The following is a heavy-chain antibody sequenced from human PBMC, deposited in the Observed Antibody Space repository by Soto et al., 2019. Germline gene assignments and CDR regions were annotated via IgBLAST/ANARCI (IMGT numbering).Heavy chain of an antibody. J-gene: IGHJ4*02. CDR2: ISSSSSYI. CDR1: GFTFSSYS. CDR3: ARPPNYYDSRGYYGY. V-gene: IGHV3-21*01. D-gene: IGHD3-22*01. Sequence: EVQLVESGGGLVKPGGSLRLSRAASGFTFSSYSMNWVRQAPGKGLEWVSSISSSSSYIYYADSVKGRFTISRDNAKNSLYLQMNSLRADDTAVYYCARPPNYYDSRGYYGYWGQGTLVTVSS.